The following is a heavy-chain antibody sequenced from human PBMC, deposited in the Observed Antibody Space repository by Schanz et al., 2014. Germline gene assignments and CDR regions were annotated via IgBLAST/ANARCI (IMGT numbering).Heavy chain of an antibody. CDR2: ISDYNADT. Sequence: QVQLVQSGAEVKKPGASVKVSCKASGYTFTSYGISWVRQAPGQGPEWMGWISDYNADTKYAQKVLGRVTMTTDTSTSTAYMELRSLRSDDTAVYYCAGATYSSSWYGGSEYFQHWGQGTLVTVSS. J-gene: IGHJ1*01. V-gene: IGHV1-18*04. CDR3: AGATYSSSWYGGSEYFQH. D-gene: IGHD6-13*01. CDR1: GYTFTSYG.